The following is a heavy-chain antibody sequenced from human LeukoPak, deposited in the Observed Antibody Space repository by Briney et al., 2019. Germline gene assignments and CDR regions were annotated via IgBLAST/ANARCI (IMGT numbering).Heavy chain of an antibody. CDR3: ARTRYSYGYALDY. D-gene: IGHD5-18*01. Sequence: ASVKVSCKASGYTFTSYGISWVRQAPGQGLEWMGWISAYNGNTNYAQKFQGRVTMTRDTSISTAYMELSRLRSDDTAVYYCARTRYSYGYALDYWGQGTLVTVSS. V-gene: IGHV1-18*01. CDR1: GYTFTSYG. CDR2: ISAYNGNT. J-gene: IGHJ4*02.